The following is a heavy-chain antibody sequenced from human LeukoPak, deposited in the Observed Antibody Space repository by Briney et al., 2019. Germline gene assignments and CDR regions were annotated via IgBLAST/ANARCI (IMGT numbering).Heavy chain of an antibody. CDR1: GYTFTSYS. D-gene: IGHD2-15*01. Sequence: GASVKVSCKASGYTFTSYSIHWVRQVPGQGLEWMGIINPSGGSTSNAQRFQGRVTMTRDTSTSTVYMELSSLRFEDTAVYYCARKGIMYDNSRGWFDPWGQGTLVTVSS. CDR3: ARKGIMYDNSRGWFDP. V-gene: IGHV1-46*01. J-gene: IGHJ5*02. CDR2: INPSGGST.